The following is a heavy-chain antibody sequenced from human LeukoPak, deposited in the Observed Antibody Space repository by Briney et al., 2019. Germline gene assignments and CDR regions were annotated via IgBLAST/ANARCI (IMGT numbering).Heavy chain of an antibody. CDR3: ARFAAGGSYYYYMDV. Sequence: PGGSLRLSCAASGFTFRRYTLNWVRQAPGKGLEWISYIGSDNTTIDYADSVKGRFTISRDNAKNSLYLQMSSLRADDTAVYYCARFAAGGSYYYYMDVWGKGTTVTVSS. V-gene: IGHV3-48*01. D-gene: IGHD6-25*01. J-gene: IGHJ6*03. CDR2: IGSDNTTI. CDR1: GFTFRRYT.